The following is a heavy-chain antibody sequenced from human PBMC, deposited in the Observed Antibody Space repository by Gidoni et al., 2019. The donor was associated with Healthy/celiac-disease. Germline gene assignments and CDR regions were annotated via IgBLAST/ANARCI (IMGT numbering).Heavy chain of an antibody. D-gene: IGHD6-13*01. CDR2: IYYSGST. CDR1: GGSISSSY. Sequence: QVQLQESGPGLVKPSETLSLTCTVSGGSISSSYWSWIRQPPGKGLEWIGYIYYSGSTNYNPSLKSRVTISVDTSKNQFSLKLSSVTAADTAVYYCARGLKGYSSSWYFGVSWYFDLWGRGTLVTVSS. CDR3: ARGLKGYSSSWYFGVSWYFDL. V-gene: IGHV4-59*01. J-gene: IGHJ2*01.